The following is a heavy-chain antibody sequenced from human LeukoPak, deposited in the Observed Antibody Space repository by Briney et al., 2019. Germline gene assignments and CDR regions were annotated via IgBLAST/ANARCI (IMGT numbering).Heavy chain of an antibody. V-gene: IGHV3-30-3*01. J-gene: IGHJ6*02. Sequence: QSGGSLRLSCAASGFTFSSYAMHWVRQAPGKGLEWVAVISYDGSSKYYADSVKGRFTISRDNSKNTLYLQMNSLRAEDTAVYYCARDVNSSGWFTGYYYYGMDVWGQGTTVTVSS. CDR2: ISYDGSSK. D-gene: IGHD6-19*01. CDR3: ARDVNSSGWFTGYYYYGMDV. CDR1: GFTFSSYA.